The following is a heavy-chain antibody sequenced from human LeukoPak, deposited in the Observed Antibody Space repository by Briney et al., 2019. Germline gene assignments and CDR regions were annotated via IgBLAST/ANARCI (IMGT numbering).Heavy chain of an antibody. CDR3: ARDQGRHTAMIYYYGMDV. CDR2: IYYSGST. V-gene: IGHV4-61*01. J-gene: IGHJ6*02. CDR1: GGSVSSGSYY. D-gene: IGHD5-18*01. Sequence: SETLSLTCTVSGGSVSSGSYYRSWIRQPPGKGLEWIGYIYYSGSTNYNPSLKSRVTISVDTSKNQFSLKLSSVTAADTAVYYCARDQGRHTAMIYYYGMDVWGQGTTVTVSS.